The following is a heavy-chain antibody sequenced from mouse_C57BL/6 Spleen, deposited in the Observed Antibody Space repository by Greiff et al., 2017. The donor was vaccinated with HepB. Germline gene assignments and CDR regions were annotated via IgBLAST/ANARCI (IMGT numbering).Heavy chain of an antibody. CDR2: IHPNSGST. CDR1: GYTFTSYW. Sequence: VQLQQSGAELVKPGASVKLSCKASGYTFTSYWMHWVKQRPGQGLEWIGMIHPNSGSTNYNEKFKSKATLTVDKSSSTAYMQLSSLTSEDSAVYYGARDGYDGWFADWGQGTLVTVSA. J-gene: IGHJ3*01. CDR3: ARDGYDGWFAD. D-gene: IGHD2-2*01. V-gene: IGHV1-64*01.